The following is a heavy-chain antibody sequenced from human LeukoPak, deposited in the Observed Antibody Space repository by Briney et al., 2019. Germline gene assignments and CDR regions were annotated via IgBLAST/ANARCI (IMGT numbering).Heavy chain of an antibody. D-gene: IGHD3-22*01. CDR1: GFTFSTYA. V-gene: IGHV3-23*01. CDR3: AKYYYDGSAYFDS. J-gene: IGHJ4*02. CDR2: ISTSGGGT. Sequence: GGSLRLSCAASGFTFSTYAMSWVRQPPGKGLEWVSSISTSGGGTYYADSVKGRFTISRDNSKHTLHLQMNSLRAEDTAVYFCAKYYYDGSAYFDSWGQGTLVTVSS.